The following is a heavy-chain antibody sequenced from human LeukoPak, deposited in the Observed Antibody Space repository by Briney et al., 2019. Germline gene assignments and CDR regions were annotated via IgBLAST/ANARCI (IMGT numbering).Heavy chain of an antibody. V-gene: IGHV3-64D*06. CDR2: ISINGGST. CDR1: EFTFISYA. CDR3: VLVSFAY. Sequence: GGCLRLSCSAAEFTFISYAMHWVRQAPGKGLEYVSAISINGGSTYYADSVKGRFTSSRDNSKNTLYLQMSSLRAEDRAVYYSVLVSFAYWGHGTLVTLSS. D-gene: IGHD2-2*01. J-gene: IGHJ4*01.